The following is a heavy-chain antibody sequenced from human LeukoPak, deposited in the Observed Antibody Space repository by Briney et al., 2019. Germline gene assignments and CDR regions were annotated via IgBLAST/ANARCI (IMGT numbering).Heavy chain of an antibody. D-gene: IGHD3-3*01. V-gene: IGHV2-5*01. J-gene: IGHJ4*02. CDR3: AHALLRFLEWLSPDFDY. CDR2: IYGNDDK. CDR1: GFSLSTSGVG. Sequence: ASGPTLVNPTQTLTLTCTFSGFSLSTSGVGVAWNRQPPGKALEWLALIYGNDDKRYSPSLKSRLTITKDTSKNQVVLTMTNMDPVDTATYYCAHALLRFLEWLSPDFDYWGQGTLVTVSS.